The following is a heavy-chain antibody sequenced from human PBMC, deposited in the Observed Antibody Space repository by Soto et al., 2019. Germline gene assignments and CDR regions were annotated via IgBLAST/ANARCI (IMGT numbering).Heavy chain of an antibody. J-gene: IGHJ4*02. CDR1: GYTFTSYA. Sequence: ASVKVSCKASGYTFTSYAMHWVRQAPGQRLEWMGWINAGNGNTKYSQKFQGRVTITRDTSASTAYMELSSLRSEDTAVYYCARGGRYGDPFDYWGQGALVTVSS. CDR3: ARGGRYGDPFDY. V-gene: IGHV1-3*01. CDR2: INAGNGNT. D-gene: IGHD4-17*01.